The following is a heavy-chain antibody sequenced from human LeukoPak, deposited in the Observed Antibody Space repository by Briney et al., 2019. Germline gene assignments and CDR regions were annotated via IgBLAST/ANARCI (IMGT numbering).Heavy chain of an antibody. CDR2: IYHSGST. J-gene: IGHJ6*02. CDR1: GGSISSYY. CDR3: ARSGTITIGYYFAMDV. D-gene: IGHD3-16*01. Sequence: PSETLSLTCTVSGGSISSYYRSWIRQPPGKGLEWIGYIYHSGSTNYNSSLKSRVTISVDTSKNQFSLKLSSVTAADTAVYHCARSGTITIGYYFAMDVWGQGTTVTVSS. V-gene: IGHV4-59*01.